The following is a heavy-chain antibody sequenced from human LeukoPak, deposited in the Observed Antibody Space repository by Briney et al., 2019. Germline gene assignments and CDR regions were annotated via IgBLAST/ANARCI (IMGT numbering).Heavy chain of an antibody. D-gene: IGHD3-10*01. CDR2: INPTRDST. V-gene: IGHV1-46*01. J-gene: IGHJ4*02. CDR1: GYTFTSYY. Sequence: ASVKVSCKASGYTFTSYYMHWVRQAPGQELEWMGIINPTRDSTSYAQKFQGRVTMTRDTSTSTVYMELSSLRSEDTAVYYCARGGGVGSGSYTIQEDWGQGTLITVSS. CDR3: ARGGGVGSGSYTIQED.